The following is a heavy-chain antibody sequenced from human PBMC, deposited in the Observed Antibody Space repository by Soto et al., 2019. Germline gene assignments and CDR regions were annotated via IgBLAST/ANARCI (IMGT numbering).Heavy chain of an antibody. CDR1: GFTFSSYW. CDR3: AKDPDGSGPNFDY. D-gene: IGHD3-10*01. J-gene: IGHJ4*02. V-gene: IGHV3-23*01. CDR2: ISGGGGST. Sequence: PGGSLRLSCAASGFTFSSYWMHWVRQAPGKGLEWVSGISGGGGSTYYADSVKGRFTISRDDSKSTLYLQMDSLRAEDTAVYYCAKDPDGSGPNFDYWGQGALVTVSS.